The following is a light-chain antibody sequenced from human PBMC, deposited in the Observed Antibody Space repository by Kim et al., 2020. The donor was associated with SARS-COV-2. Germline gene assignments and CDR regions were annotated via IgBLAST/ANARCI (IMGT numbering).Light chain of an antibody. CDR1: QSVSSTY. Sequence: EIVLTQSPGTLSLSPGERATLSCRTSQSVSSTYLAWYQQRPGQAPRLLIYGSSSRATGIPDRFSGSGSGTDFTLTISRLEPEDFAVYYCQQYEMAARTYGQGTKVDIK. CDR3: QQYEMAART. J-gene: IGKJ1*01. CDR2: GSS. V-gene: IGKV3-20*01.